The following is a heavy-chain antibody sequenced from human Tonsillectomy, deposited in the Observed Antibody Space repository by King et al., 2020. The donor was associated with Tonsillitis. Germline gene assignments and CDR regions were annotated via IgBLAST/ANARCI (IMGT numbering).Heavy chain of an antibody. Sequence: VQLVESGGGLVQPGGSLRLSCGASGFTFRNYAMGWVRQAPGKGLEWVSGISSSGSTYYADSVKGRFTISRDNSKNTRYLQMDSLRAEDTAVYYCAKPPGTVAPGWFDPWGQGTLVTVSS. J-gene: IGHJ5*02. CDR2: ISSSGST. CDR1: GFTFRNYA. V-gene: IGHV3-23*04. CDR3: AKPPGTVAPGWFDP. D-gene: IGHD4-23*01.